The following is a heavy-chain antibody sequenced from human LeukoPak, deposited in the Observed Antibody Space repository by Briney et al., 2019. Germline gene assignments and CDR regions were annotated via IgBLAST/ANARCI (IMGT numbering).Heavy chain of an antibody. D-gene: IGHD5-18*01. CDR1: GSTFSSYV. CDR3: AKDWRRGYSYGFDY. CDR2: ISGSGGST. Sequence: PGGSLRLSCAASGSTFSSYVMSWVRQAPGKGLEWVSAISGSGGSTYYADSVKGRFTISRDNSKNTLYLQMNSLRAEDTAVYYCAKDWRRGYSYGFDYWGQGTLVTVSS. V-gene: IGHV3-23*01. J-gene: IGHJ4*02.